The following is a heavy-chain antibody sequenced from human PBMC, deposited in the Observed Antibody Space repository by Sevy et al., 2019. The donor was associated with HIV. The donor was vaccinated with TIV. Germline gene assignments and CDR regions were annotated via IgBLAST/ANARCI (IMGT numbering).Heavy chain of an antibody. V-gene: IGHV3-30*03. J-gene: IGHJ4*02. CDR3: GGAGRLRLGEWSSGPDY. D-gene: IGHD3-16*01. CDR2: ISYDGNK. Sequence: GGSLRLSCTASGFNFNTYGMHWVRQAPGKGLEWLAIISYDGNKYYADSVEGRFTISRDNSRNTLYLEMNSLKSEDTAVFHCGGAGRLRLGEWSSGPDYWGPGTLVTVSS. CDR1: GFNFNTYG.